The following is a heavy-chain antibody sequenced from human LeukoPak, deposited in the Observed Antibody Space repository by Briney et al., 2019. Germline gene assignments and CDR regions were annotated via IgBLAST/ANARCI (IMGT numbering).Heavy chain of an antibody. D-gene: IGHD7-27*01. CDR2: ITGSSTWT. CDR3: ARELVSLGTGYFDL. J-gene: IGHJ2*01. CDR1: GFTFRTDG. V-gene: IGHV3-23*01. Sequence: GGSLRLSCEASGFTFRTDGMAWVRQAPGKGLEWASGITGSSTWTYYADSVKGRFTISRDNSNNTLHLQMNSLTAEDTAIYYCARELVSLGTGYFDLWGRGTLVTVSS.